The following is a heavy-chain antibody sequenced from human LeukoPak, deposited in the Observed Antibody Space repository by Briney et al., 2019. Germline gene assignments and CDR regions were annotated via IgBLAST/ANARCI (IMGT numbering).Heavy chain of an antibody. CDR1: GFTFITYS. CDR3: ARGSDFWSGYFLYLYMDV. Sequence: PGGSLRLSCAASGFTFITYSMNWVRQAPGKGLEWLSYISSSSSSIYYADSVKGRFTISRDNAKNSLYLQMNSLRAEDTAVYYCARGSDFWSGYFLYLYMDVWGKGTTVTVSS. J-gene: IGHJ6*03. D-gene: IGHD3-3*01. CDR2: ISSSSSSI. V-gene: IGHV3-48*04.